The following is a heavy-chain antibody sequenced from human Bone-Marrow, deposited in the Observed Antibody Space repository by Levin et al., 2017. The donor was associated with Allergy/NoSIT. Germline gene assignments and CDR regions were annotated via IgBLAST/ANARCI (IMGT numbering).Heavy chain of an antibody. J-gene: IGHJ5*02. CDR1: GGSIDAYY. CDR2: SYYTGST. V-gene: IGHV4-59*01. D-gene: IGHD6-19*01. CDR3: ARAVVVSGFVDL. Sequence: SETLSLTCTVSGGSIDAYYWSWIRQPPGKGLEWIGYSYYTGSTNYNPSLKSRVTVSLDRSNNQYSLRLTSVTTADTAVYYCARAVVVSGFVDLWGQGTLVTVSP.